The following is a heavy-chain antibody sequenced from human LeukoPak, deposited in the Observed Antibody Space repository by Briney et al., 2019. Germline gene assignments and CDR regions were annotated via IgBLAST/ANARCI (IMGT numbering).Heavy chain of an antibody. CDR3: TREKNHDIWGGHGY. J-gene: IGHJ4*02. V-gene: IGHV3-49*04. CDR1: GFTFGDYL. D-gene: IGHD3-3*01. Sequence: GGSLRLSCTASGFTFGDYLLSWVRQAPGKGLEWVGFIRSKAFGGTAEYGASVKDRFTISRDDSKSIVYLQMNSLETEDTAVYYCTREKNHDIWGGHGYWGQGTLVTVSS. CDR2: IRSKAFGGTA.